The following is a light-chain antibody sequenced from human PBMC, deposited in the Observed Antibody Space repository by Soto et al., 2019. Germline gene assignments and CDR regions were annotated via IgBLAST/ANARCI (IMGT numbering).Light chain of an antibody. CDR3: CSYAGSSTVV. J-gene: IGLJ2*01. V-gene: IGLV2-23*01. CDR1: SSDVGSYNL. CDR2: EGS. Sequence: QSALTQPASVSGSPGQSITISCTGTSSDVGSYNLVSWYQQHPGKAPKLMIYEGSKRPLGVSNRFSGSKSGNTASLTISGVQAEDEGDYYCCSYAGSSTVVFGGGTKVTVL.